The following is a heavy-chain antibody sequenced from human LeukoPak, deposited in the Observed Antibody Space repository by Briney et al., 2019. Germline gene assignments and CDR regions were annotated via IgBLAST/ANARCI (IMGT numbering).Heavy chain of an antibody. CDR2: ITDDGSDA. CDR1: GFTFSSYT. D-gene: IGHD2-2*01. CDR3: AKDNGYCSTTSCYLDY. Sequence: GGSLRLSCAASGFTFSSYTMHWVRQAPGKGLEWVAAITDDGSDAYYSDSAKGRFTISRDDSKNTVDLQMNSLRAEDTAVYYCAKDNGYCSTTSCYLDYWGQGTLVTVSS. J-gene: IGHJ4*02. V-gene: IGHV3-30-3*01.